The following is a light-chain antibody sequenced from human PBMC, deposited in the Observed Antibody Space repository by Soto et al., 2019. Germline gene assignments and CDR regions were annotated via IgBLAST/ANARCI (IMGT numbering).Light chain of an antibody. CDR2: KVS. J-gene: IGLJ3*02. Sequence: QSALTQPASVPGSPRQSITISCTGTSSDVGDGDFVSWYQQRPGNAPKLMIYKVSNRPSGVSNRFSGSKSGNTASLTISGLQAEDEADYYCCSYTRSYTWVFGGGTQLTVL. CDR1: SSDVGDGDF. V-gene: IGLV2-14*01. CDR3: CSYTRSYTWV.